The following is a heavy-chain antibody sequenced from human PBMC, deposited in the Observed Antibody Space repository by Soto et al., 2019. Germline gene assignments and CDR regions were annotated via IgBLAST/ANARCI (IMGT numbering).Heavy chain of an antibody. CDR1: GGSISYEYYH. V-gene: IGHV4-30-4*08. J-gene: IGHJ6*02. Sequence: PSETLSLTCTVSGGSISYEYYHWTLIRQSPGKGLEWIGYIHYSGSIIYNPSFKSRVTISVDTSKNQFSLQLSSVTAADTAVYFCAREDDGGDRDYYGLAVRGQGTTVTVSS. CDR2: IHYSGSI. D-gene: IGHD2-21*02. CDR3: AREDDGGDRDYYGLAV.